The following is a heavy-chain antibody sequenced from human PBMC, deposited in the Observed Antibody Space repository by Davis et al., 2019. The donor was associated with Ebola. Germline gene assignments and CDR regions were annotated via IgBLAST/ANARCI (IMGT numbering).Heavy chain of an antibody. D-gene: IGHD6-6*01. CDR3: ARKRDLEYSSSEFDY. CDR1: GGTFSSYA. V-gene: IGHV1-69*13. Sequence: SVKVSCKASGGTFSSYAISWVRQAPGQGLEWMGGIIPIFGTANYAQKFQGRVTITADESTSTAYMELSSLRSEDTTVYYCARKRDLEYSSSEFDYWGQGTLVTVSS. CDR2: IIPIFGTA. J-gene: IGHJ4*02.